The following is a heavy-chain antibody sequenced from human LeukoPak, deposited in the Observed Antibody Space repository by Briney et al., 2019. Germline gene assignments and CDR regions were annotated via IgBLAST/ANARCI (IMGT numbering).Heavy chain of an antibody. J-gene: IGHJ4*02. CDR3: ARLGSSSSQLDY. CDR2: ISGSGGST. CDR1: GFTFSSYA. D-gene: IGHD6-6*01. Sequence: AGGSLRLSCAASGFTFSSYAMSWVRQAPGKGLEWVSAISGSGGSTYYADSVKGRFTISRDNSKNTLYLQMNSLRAEDTAVYYCARLGSSSSQLDYWGQGTLVTVSS. V-gene: IGHV3-23*01.